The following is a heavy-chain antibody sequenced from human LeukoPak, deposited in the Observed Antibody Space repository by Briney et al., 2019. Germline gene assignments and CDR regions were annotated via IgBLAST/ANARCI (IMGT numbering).Heavy chain of an antibody. V-gene: IGHV3-53*01. CDR1: GFTVSSNY. D-gene: IGHD3-22*01. CDR3: VRLGHSSGYYYVGAFDI. CDR2: IYSGGST. J-gene: IGHJ3*02. Sequence: GGSLRLSCAASGFTVSSNYMSWVRQAPGKGLEWVSVIYSGGSTHYADSVKGRFTISRDNSKNTLYLQMNSLRAEDTAVYYCVRLGHSSGYYYVGAFDIWGQGTMVTVSS.